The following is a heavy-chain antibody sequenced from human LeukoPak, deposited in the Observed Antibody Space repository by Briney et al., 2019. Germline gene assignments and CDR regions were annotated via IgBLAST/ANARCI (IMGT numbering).Heavy chain of an antibody. V-gene: IGHV5-51*01. CDR3: ARLPLLGYCSSTGCLSSGGDRYYYGMDV. D-gene: IGHD2-2*03. Sequence: GESLKISCKGSGYSFTSYWIGWVRQMPGKGLEWMGIIYPGDSDTRYSPSFQGQVTISADKSTSTAYLQWSSLKASDTAMYYCARLPLLGYCSSTGCLSSGGDRYYYGMDVWGQGTTVTVSS. CDR2: IYPGDSDT. CDR1: GYSFTSYW. J-gene: IGHJ6*02.